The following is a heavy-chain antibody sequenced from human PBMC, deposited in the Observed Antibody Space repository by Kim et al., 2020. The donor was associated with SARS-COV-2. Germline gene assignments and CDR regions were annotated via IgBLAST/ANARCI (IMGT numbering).Heavy chain of an antibody. V-gene: IGHV3-23*01. D-gene: IGHD4-17*01. CDR2: INSGGST. CDR1: GFTYNKYG. CDR3: ARRVTILDH. J-gene: IGHJ4*02. Sequence: GGSLRLSCAASGFTYNKYGMSWVRQAPGKGLEWVSGINSGGSTYYADSVKGRFTISRDNSKNTLSLQMNSLRAEDTAVYYCARRVTILDHWGQGTLVKVSS.